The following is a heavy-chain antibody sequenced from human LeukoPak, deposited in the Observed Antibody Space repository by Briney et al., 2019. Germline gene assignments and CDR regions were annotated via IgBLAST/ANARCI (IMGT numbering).Heavy chain of an antibody. D-gene: IGHD3-10*01. Sequence: SETVSLTCAVCGRPLRCYYWIGIRHPPGKGREEIGEINHRGSPNQNPSLKRRVTISVDTSKNHFCLELSSVTAADTAVYYCARGMVRGVIIRSYYEYGMDVWGKGTTVTVSS. V-gene: IGHV4-34*01. J-gene: IGHJ6*04. CDR3: ARGMVRGVIIRSYYEYGMDV. CDR1: GRPLRCYY. CDR2: INHRGSP.